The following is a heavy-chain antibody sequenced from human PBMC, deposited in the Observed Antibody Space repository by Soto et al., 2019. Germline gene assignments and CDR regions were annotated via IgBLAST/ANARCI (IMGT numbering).Heavy chain of an antibody. CDR1: GGTFSSYA. CDR3: AREYGGNKAYFDY. V-gene: IGHV1-69*06. D-gene: IGHD2-15*01. CDR2: IIPIFGTA. Sequence: LVKVSCKASGGTFSSYAISWVRQAPGQGLEWMGGIIPIFGTANYAQKFQGRVTITADKSTSTAYMELSSLRSEDTAVYYCAREYGGNKAYFDYWGQATLVTVSS. J-gene: IGHJ4*02.